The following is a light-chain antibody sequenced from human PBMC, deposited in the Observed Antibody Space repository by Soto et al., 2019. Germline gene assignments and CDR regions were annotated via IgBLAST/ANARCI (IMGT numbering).Light chain of an antibody. CDR1: QSVSSSY. CDR2: QAS. CDR3: QQYHSSPLT. Sequence: EIVLTQSPGTLSLSPGERATLACRASQSVSSSYLAWYQQKPGQAPRLLIYQASSRATGIPYRFSGSESRTDFSLTIRRLEPEDFAVYYCQQYHSSPLTCGGGTKVEIK. V-gene: IGKV3-20*01. J-gene: IGKJ4*01.